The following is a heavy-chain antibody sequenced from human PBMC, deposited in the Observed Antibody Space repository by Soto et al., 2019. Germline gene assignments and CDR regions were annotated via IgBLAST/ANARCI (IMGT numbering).Heavy chain of an antibody. D-gene: IGHD5-12*01. CDR3: ARDAFSGYPSYYGMDV. CDR1: GYTFTSYY. Sequence: QVQLVQSGAEVKKPGASVKVSCKASGYTFTSYYMHWVRQAPGQGLEWMGIIYPSGGSTSYAQKFQGRVTMTRDTSTSTVYRELSSVRSEDTAVYYCARDAFSGYPSYYGMDVWCQETTVTVSS. J-gene: IGHJ6*02. V-gene: IGHV1-46*01. CDR2: IYPSGGST.